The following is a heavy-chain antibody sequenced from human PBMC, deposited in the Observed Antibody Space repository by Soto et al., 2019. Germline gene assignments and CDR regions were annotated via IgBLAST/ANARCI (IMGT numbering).Heavy chain of an antibody. CDR3: ASRPGAPITGTYSPAYYYYGLDV. Sequence: QVQLVQSGAEVKKPGSSVKVSCKASGGTFSSYAISWVRQAPGQGLEWMGGIIPIFGTANYAQKFQGRVTITADKSTSTAYMELSSLRSEDTAVYYCASRPGAPITGTYSPAYYYYGLDVWGEGTTVTVSS. CDR2: IIPIFGTA. V-gene: IGHV1-69*06. CDR1: GGTFSSYA. D-gene: IGHD1-7*01. J-gene: IGHJ6*04.